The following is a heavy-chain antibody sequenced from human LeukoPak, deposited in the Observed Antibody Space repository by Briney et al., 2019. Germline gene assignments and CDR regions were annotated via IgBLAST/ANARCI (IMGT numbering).Heavy chain of an antibody. Sequence: SETLSLTCTVSGGSISSYYWSWIRQPPGKGLEWIGYIYYSGSTNYNPSLKSRVTISVDTSKNQFSLKLSSVTAADTAVYYCARDQITMVRGVIISRGFDYWGQGTLVTVSS. D-gene: IGHD3-10*01. V-gene: IGHV4-59*01. CDR3: ARDQITMVRGVIISRGFDY. J-gene: IGHJ4*02. CDR1: GGSISSYY. CDR2: IYYSGST.